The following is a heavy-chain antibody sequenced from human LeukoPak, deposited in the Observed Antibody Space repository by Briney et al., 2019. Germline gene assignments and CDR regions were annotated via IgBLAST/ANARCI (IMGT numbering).Heavy chain of an antibody. Sequence: GASVKVSCKASGYTFKNYDINWVRQATGQGLEWMGWMNPHSGNTGFAQQFQDSVSMTRATSINTAYMELTSLRSGDTAVYYCARATPGGLHGYSFDYWGQGTVVTVYS. CDR1: GYTFKNYD. V-gene: IGHV1-8*02. CDR2: MNPHSGNT. CDR3: ARATPGGLHGYSFDY. J-gene: IGHJ4*02. D-gene: IGHD5-24*01.